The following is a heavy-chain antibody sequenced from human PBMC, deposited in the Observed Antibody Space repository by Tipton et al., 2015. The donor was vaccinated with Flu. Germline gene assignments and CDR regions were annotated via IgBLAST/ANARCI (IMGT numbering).Heavy chain of an antibody. CDR3: ARGGSMITFGGDTTAPGKNWYFDL. Sequence: TLSLTCSLSGGSISDYYYTWIRQPPGKGLEWIGSIFYTGNTDYSPSLKSRVTISLDTSKNQFSLKLSSVTAADTAVYYCARGGSMITFGGDTTAPGKNWYFDLWGRGTLVTVSS. CDR1: GGSISDYY. CDR2: IFYTGNT. D-gene: IGHD3-16*01. V-gene: IGHV4-59*12. J-gene: IGHJ2*01.